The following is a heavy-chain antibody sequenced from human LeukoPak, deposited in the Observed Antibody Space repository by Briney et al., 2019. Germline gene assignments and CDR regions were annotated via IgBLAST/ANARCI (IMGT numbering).Heavy chain of an antibody. CDR1: GYTFTGYY. Sequence: ASVKVSCKASGYTFTGYYMHWVRQAPGQGLEWMGWISAYNGNTNYAQKLQGRVTMTTDTSTSTAYMELRSLRSDDTAVYYCARSPTVPYCTNGVCRPDAFDIWGQGTMVTVSS. CDR2: ISAYNGNT. V-gene: IGHV1-18*04. J-gene: IGHJ3*02. D-gene: IGHD2-8*01. CDR3: ARSPTVPYCTNGVCRPDAFDI.